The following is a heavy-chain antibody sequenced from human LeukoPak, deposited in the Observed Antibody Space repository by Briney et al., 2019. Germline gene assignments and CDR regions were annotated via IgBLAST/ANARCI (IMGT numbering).Heavy chain of an antibody. CDR1: GFTFSTYY. Sequence: HPGGPLRLSCAASGFTFSTYYMNWVRQAPGKGLEWVSFITGSSSYIYYTDSVKGRFTISRDNAKNSLFLQMNSLRDEDTALYYCTRDAGMDVWGQGTTVTVSS. CDR3: TRDAGMDV. J-gene: IGHJ6*02. V-gene: IGHV3-21*04. CDR2: ITGSSSYI.